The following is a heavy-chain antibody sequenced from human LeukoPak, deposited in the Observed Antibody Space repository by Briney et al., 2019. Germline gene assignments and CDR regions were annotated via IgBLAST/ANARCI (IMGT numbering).Heavy chain of an antibody. CDR2: IYPGDSDT. D-gene: IGHD6-6*01. CDR3: ARGRQIEYSSSPPFDY. CDR1: GYSFTSYW. J-gene: IGHJ4*02. Sequence: KPGESLQISRQGSGYSFTSYWIGWVRQVPGKGLEWMGIIYPGDSDTRYSPSFQGQVTISADKSISTAYLQWSSLKASDTAMYYCARGRQIEYSSSPPFDYWGQGTLVTVSS. V-gene: IGHV5-51*01.